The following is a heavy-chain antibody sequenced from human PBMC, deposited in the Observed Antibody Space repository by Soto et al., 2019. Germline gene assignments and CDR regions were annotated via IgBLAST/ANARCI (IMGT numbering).Heavy chain of an antibody. V-gene: IGHV4-31*03. J-gene: IGHJ4*02. Sequence: QVQLQESGPGLVKPSQTLSLTCTVSGGSINSGGYCWSWIRQHPGKGLDWIGCISYGGSTSYNPSLTSRLTISVDTSKNLFSLKLTSVTAADTAVYYCSRGILVWGQGALITVSS. D-gene: IGHD5-18*01. CDR3: SRGILV. CDR2: ISYGGST. CDR1: GGSINSGGYC.